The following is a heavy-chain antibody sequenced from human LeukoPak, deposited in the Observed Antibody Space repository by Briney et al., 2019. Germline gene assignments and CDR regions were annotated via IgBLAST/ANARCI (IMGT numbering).Heavy chain of an antibody. J-gene: IGHJ4*02. Sequence: PGRSLRLSCAASGFTFNMYGMHWVRQAPGKRLEWVAGVSNDGSTNDYADSVKGRFTISRDTSKKSMFLQMNSLRAEDTAVYYCAKAAYCTSTSCHFSGYAQRPLDSWGQGTLVTVSS. V-gene: IGHV3-30*18. CDR3: AKAAYCTSTSCHFSGYAQRPLDS. CDR1: GFTFNMYG. CDR2: VSNDGSTN. D-gene: IGHD2-2*01.